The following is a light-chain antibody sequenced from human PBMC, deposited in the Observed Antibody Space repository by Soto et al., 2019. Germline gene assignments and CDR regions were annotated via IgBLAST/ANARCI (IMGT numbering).Light chain of an antibody. CDR3: QQYIHWPPLT. CDR1: QSLLHSNGYNY. CDR2: LGS. J-gene: IGKJ4*01. V-gene: IGKV2-28*01. Sequence: DIVMTQSPLSLPVTPGEPASISCRSSQSLLHSNGYNYLDWYLQKPGQSPQLLIYLGSNRSSGVPDRFSGSGSGTEFTLTISSLQSEDFAVYYCQQYIHWPPLTFGGGTKVEIK.